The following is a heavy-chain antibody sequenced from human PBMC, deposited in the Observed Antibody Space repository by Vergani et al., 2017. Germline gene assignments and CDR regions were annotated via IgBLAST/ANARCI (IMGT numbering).Heavy chain of an antibody. CDR2: IKSKTDGGTT. CDR1: GFTFSNAW. CDR3: TTGEGSSTSWWFDP. D-gene: IGHD2-2*01. J-gene: IGHJ5*02. V-gene: IGHV3-15*01. Sequence: EVQLVESGGGLVKPGGSLRLSCAASGFTFSNAWMSWVRQAPGKGLEWVGRIKSKTDGGTTDYAAPVKGRFTISRDDSKNTLYLQMNRLKTEDTAVYYCTTGEGSSTSWWFDPWGQGTLVTVSS.